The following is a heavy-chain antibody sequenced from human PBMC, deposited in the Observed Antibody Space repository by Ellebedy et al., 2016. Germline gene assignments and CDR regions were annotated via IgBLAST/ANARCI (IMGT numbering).Heavy chain of an antibody. Sequence: SETLSLTXTVSGGSISSYYWSWIRQPPGKGLEWIGYIYYSGSTNYNPSLKSRVTISVDTSKNQFSLRLSSVTAADTAVYYCAKGLRAYYYDSSGYSPDPWGQGTLVTVSS. CDR2: IYYSGST. J-gene: IGHJ5*02. CDR3: AKGLRAYYYDSSGYSPDP. D-gene: IGHD3-22*01. CDR1: GGSISSYY. V-gene: IGHV4-59*01.